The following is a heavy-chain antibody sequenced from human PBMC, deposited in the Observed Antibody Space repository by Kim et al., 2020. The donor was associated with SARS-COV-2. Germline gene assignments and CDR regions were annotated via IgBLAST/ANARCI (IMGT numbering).Heavy chain of an antibody. CDR1: GYTFTGYY. V-gene: IGHV1-2*02. D-gene: IGHD2-2*01. CDR3: ARVPIVVVPAAMAPGVVWFDP. Sequence: ASVKVSCKASGYTFTGYYMHWVRQAPGQGLEWMGWINPNSGGTNYAQKFQGRVTMTRDTSISTAYMELSRLRSDDTAVYYCARVPIVVVPAAMAPGVVWFDPWGQGTLVTVSS. CDR2: INPNSGGT. J-gene: IGHJ5*02.